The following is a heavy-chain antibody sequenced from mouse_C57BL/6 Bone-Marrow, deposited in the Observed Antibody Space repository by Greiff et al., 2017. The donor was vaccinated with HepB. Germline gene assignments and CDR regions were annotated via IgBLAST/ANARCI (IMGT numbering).Heavy chain of an antibody. CDR3: ARVGFITTVFDY. CDR1: GYAFTNYL. D-gene: IGHD1-1*01. Sequence: QVQLQQSGAELVRPGTSVKVSCKASGYAFTNYLIEWVKQRPGQGLEWIGVINPGSGGTNYNEKFKGKATLTADKSSSTAYMQLSSLTSEDSAVYFCARVGFITTVFDYWGQGTTLTVSS. V-gene: IGHV1-54*01. J-gene: IGHJ2*01. CDR2: INPGSGGT.